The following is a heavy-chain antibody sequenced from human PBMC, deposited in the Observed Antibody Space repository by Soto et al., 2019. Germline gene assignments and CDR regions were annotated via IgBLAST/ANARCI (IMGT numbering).Heavy chain of an antibody. D-gene: IGHD6-19*01. J-gene: IGHJ4*02. Sequence: EVQLVESGGGLVQPGRSLRLSCAASGFTFDDYAMHWVRQAPGKGLEWVSGISWNSGSIGYADSVKGRFTISRDNAKNSLYLQMNSLRAEDTALYYCAKDTSSGCCRLFDYWGQGTLVTVSS. CDR1: GFTFDDYA. CDR3: AKDTSSGCCRLFDY. CDR2: ISWNSGSI. V-gene: IGHV3-9*01.